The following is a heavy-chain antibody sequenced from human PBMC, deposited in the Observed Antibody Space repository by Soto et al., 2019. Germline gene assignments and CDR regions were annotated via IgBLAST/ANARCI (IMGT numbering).Heavy chain of an antibody. CDR1: GFTFSSYA. CDR2: ISGSGGST. Sequence: GGSLRLSCAASGFTFSSYAMSWVRQAPGKGLEWVSAISGSGGSTYYADSVKGRFTISRDNSKNTLYLQMNSLRAEDTAVYYCAKDFRRDGTTTDYGMAVWGQGTTVTVSS. CDR3: AKDFRRDGTTTDYGMAV. J-gene: IGHJ6*02. D-gene: IGHD1-7*01. V-gene: IGHV3-23*01.